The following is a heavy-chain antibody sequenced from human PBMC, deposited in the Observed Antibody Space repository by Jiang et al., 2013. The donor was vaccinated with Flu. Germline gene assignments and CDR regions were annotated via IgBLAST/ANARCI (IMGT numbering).Heavy chain of an antibody. J-gene: IGHJ4*02. V-gene: IGHV3-9*01. CDR2: ISWNSGNI. CDR1: GFTFDDYA. D-gene: IGHD5-12*01. Sequence: QLLESGGGLVQPGRSLRLSCAASGFTFDDYAMHWVRQAPGKGLEWVSGISWNSGNIGYADSVKGRFTISRDNAKNSLYLQMNSLRAEDTALYYCAKAGVATIHPYFDYWAREPWSPSPQ. CDR3: AKAGVATIHPYFDY.